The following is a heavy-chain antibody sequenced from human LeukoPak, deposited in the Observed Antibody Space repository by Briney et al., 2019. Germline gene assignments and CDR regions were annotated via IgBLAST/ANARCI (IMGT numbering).Heavy chain of an antibody. V-gene: IGHV4-39*01. D-gene: IGHD3-10*01. CDR1: GGSISSSSYY. CDR2: IYYSGST. Sequence: PSETLSLTCTVSGGSISSSSYYWGWIRQPPGKGLEWIGSIYYSGSTYYNPSLKSRVTISVDTSKNQFSLKLSSVTAADTAVYYCARVPTYEVTMVRGVIIRDYYFDYWGQGTLVTVSS. J-gene: IGHJ4*02. CDR3: ARVPTYEVTMVRGVIIRDYYFDY.